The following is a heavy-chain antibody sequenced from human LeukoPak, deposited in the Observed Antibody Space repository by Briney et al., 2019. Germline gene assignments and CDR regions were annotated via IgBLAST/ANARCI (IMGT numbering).Heavy chain of an antibody. J-gene: IGHJ4*02. Sequence: PGGSLRLSCAASGFTFSSYAMSWVRQAPGKGLEWVSAISGSGGSTYYADSVKGRFTISRDNSKNTLYLQMNSLRAEDTAVYYCAKDLGITYYYDSSGYFDYWGQGTLVTVSS. CDR2: ISGSGGST. CDR1: GFTFSSYA. D-gene: IGHD3-22*01. CDR3: AKDLGITYYYDSSGYFDY. V-gene: IGHV3-23*01.